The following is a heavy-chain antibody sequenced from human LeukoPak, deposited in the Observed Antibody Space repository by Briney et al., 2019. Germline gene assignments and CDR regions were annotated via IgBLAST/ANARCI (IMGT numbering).Heavy chain of an antibody. Sequence: HPGRSLRLSCAASGFTFSSYGMHWVHQVPGKGLEWVAVIAYDGSNKYYADSVKGRFTISRDNAKNSLYLQMNSLRAEDTAFYYCAKALGCTTGVCYRSDAFDIWGQGTMVTVSS. CDR1: GFTFSSYG. CDR3: AKALGCTTGVCYRSDAFDI. J-gene: IGHJ3*02. V-gene: IGHV3-30*18. D-gene: IGHD2-8*01. CDR2: IAYDGSNK.